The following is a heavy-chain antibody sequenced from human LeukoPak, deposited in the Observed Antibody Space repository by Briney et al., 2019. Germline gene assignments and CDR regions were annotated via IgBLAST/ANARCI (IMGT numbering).Heavy chain of an antibody. CDR2: ISSSSSYI. D-gene: IGHD2-15*01. CDR3: ARALPDSAFDI. V-gene: IGHV3-21*01. CDR1: GFAFSSYS. J-gene: IGHJ3*02. Sequence: GGTLRLSCEASGFAFSSYSMNWVRQAPGKGLEWVSSISSSSSYIYYADSVKGRFTISRDNAKNSLYLQMNSLRAEDTAVYYCARALPDSAFDIWGQGTMVTVSS.